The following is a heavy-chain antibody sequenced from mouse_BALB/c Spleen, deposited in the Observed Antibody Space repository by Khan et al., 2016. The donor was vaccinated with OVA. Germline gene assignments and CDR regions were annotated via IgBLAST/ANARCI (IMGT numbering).Heavy chain of an antibody. J-gene: IGHJ3*01. CDR2: IDPENGNT. CDR3: ARDGYSPWCAY. CDR1: AFNIKDYY. V-gene: IGHV14-1*02. D-gene: IGHD2-3*01. Sequence: VQLKESGAELVRPGALVKLSCKASAFNIKDYYMHWVKQRPEQGLEWIGWIDPENGNTIYDPKFQGKASITADTSSNTAYLQLSSLTSEDTAVYYCARDGYSPWCAYWGQGTLVTVSA.